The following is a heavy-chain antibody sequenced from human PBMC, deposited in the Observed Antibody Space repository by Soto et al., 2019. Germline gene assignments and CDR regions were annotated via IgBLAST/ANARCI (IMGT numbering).Heavy chain of an antibody. D-gene: IGHD6-13*01. J-gene: IGHJ6*02. Sequence: PSETLSLTSTVYGGSFRGSYWSWIRQPPCKGLEWIGEINHSGSTNYNPSLKSRVTISVDTSKNQFSLKLSSVTAADTAVYYCARGSWGQQLVQYYYYGMDVWGQGTTVTVSS. CDR2: INHSGST. V-gene: IGHV4-34*01. CDR1: GGSFRGSY. CDR3: ARGSWGQQLVQYYYYGMDV.